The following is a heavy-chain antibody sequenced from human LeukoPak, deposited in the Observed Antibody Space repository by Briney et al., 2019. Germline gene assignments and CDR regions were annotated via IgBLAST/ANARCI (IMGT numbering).Heavy chain of an antibody. Sequence: GESLKISCKGSGNLSGYRIGWVRQMPGKGLEWMGIIYPGDSDTRYSPSFQGQVTISADKPISTAYLQWSSLKASDTAIYYCARQGYSSSFFRLDYYYYHMDVWGKGTTVTVSS. CDR3: ARQGYSSSFFRLDYYYYHMDV. D-gene: IGHD6-6*01. J-gene: IGHJ6*03. CDR2: IYPGDSDT. CDR1: GNLSGYR. V-gene: IGHV5-51*01.